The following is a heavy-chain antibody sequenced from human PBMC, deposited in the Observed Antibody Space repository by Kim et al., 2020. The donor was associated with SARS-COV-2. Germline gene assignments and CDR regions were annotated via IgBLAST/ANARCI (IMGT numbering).Heavy chain of an antibody. CDR2: SRT. CDR3: AREGRGYSF. Sequence: SRTSYADSVKGRFTISRDNAKNTLYLQMNSLRAEDTAVYYCAREGRGYSFWGQGTMVTVSS. V-gene: IGHV3-74*01. J-gene: IGHJ3*01. D-gene: IGHD5-18*01.